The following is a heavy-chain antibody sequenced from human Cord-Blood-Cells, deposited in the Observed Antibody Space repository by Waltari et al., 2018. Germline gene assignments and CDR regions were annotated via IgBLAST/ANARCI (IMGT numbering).Heavy chain of an antibody. V-gene: IGHV3-9*01. CDR2: ISWNSGSI. D-gene: IGHD7-27*01. J-gene: IGHJ4*02. CDR3: AKGNVNWGWVVNY. Sequence: EVQLVESGGGLVQPGRSLRLSCVASGFTFDDYAMHWVRQAPGKGLELVSGISWNSGSIGYADSVKCRFTISRDNAKNSLYLQMNSLRAEDTALYYCAKGNVNWGWVVNYWGQGTLVTVSS. CDR1: GFTFDDYA.